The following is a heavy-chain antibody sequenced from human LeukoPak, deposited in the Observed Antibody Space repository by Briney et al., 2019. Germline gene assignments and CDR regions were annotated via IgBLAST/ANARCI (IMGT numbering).Heavy chain of an antibody. CDR2: ISSSSSYI. CDR3: ARDGIVATISVNWFDP. J-gene: IGHJ5*02. V-gene: IGHV3-21*01. D-gene: IGHD5-12*01. Sequence: PGGSLRLSCAASGFTFSSYSMNWVRQAPGKGLEWVSSISSSSSYIYYADSVKGRFTISRDNAKNSLYLQMNSLRAEDTAVYYCARDGIVATISVNWFDPWGQGTLVTVSP. CDR1: GFTFSSYS.